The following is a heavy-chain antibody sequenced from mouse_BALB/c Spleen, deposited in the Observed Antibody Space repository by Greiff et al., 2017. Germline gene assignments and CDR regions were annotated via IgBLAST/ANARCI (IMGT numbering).Heavy chain of an antibody. V-gene: IGHV1S81*02. CDR1: GYTFTSYW. J-gene: IGHJ2*01. D-gene: IGHD2-1*01. CDR3: ASGNYGGFDY. CDR2: INPSNGRT. Sequence: VQLQQPGAELVKPGASVKLSCKASGYTFTSYWMHWVKQRPGQGLEWIGEINPSNGRTNYNEKFKSKATLTVDKSSSTAYMQLSSLTSEDSAVYYCASGNYGGFDYWGQGTTLTVSS.